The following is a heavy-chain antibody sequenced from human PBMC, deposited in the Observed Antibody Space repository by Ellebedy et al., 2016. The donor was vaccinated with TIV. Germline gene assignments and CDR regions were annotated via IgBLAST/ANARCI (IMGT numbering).Heavy chain of an antibody. Sequence: SETLSLTCSASGTSITSYYWSWLRQTPGKRLEWLGNIFSSGSATYNPSLESRLTISLDTSMNQFSLKLSFVTAADTAVYYCAGTEYIGFWGYWGQGTLVTVSS. CDR1: GTSITSYY. D-gene: IGHD3-16*01. J-gene: IGHJ4*02. V-gene: IGHV4-59*12. CDR3: AGTEYIGFWGY. CDR2: IFSSGSA.